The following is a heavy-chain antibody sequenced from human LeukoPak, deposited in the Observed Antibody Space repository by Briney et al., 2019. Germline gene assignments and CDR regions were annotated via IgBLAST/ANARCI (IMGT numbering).Heavy chain of an antibody. CDR2: IYYSGST. CDR3: ARELPTFEYFDY. J-gene: IGHJ4*02. Sequence: SETLSLTCTVSGGSISSGDYYWSWIRQPPGKGLEWIGYIYYSGSTYYNPSLKSRVTISVDTSKNQFSLKLSSVTAADTAVYYCARELPTFEYFDYWRQGTLVTVSS. D-gene: IGHD6-6*01. V-gene: IGHV4-30-4*08. CDR1: GGSISSGDYY.